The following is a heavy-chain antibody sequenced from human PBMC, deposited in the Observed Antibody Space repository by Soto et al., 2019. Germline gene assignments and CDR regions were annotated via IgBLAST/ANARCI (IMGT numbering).Heavy chain of an antibody. CDR2: IVVGSGNT. J-gene: IGHJ4*02. Sequence: ASVKVSCKASGFTFTSSAVQWVRQARGQRLEWIGWIVVGSGNTNYAQKFQERVTITRDMSTSTAYMELSSLRSEDTAVYYCAALGASESYYFDYWGQGTLVTVSS. D-gene: IGHD1-26*01. CDR1: GFTFTSSA. CDR3: AALGASESYYFDY. V-gene: IGHV1-58*01.